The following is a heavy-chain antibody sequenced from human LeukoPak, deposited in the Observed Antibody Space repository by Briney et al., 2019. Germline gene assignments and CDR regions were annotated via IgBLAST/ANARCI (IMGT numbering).Heavy chain of an antibody. CDR2: TSDDGRST. D-gene: IGHD3-3*01. Sequence: GGSLRLSCAASGFTFSNSWMHWVRQSPGKGLVWVSRTSDDGRSTTYADSVRGRFTISRDNAKNTLSLQMYSLRAEDTAVYYCARASPLRLYGMDVWGQGTTVTVSS. CDR1: GFTFSNSW. J-gene: IGHJ6*02. V-gene: IGHV3-74*03. CDR3: ARASPLRLYGMDV.